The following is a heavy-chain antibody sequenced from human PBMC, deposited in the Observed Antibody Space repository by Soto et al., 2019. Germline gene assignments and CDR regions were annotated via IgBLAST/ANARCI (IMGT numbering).Heavy chain of an antibody. D-gene: IGHD3-10*01. CDR1: GFSVSTSG. CDR3: AKDFKVSGSHYGTLNYYYGMDV. J-gene: IGHJ6*02. Sequence: GGSLRLSCAASGFSVSTSGMQWVRQTPGKGLEWVAVISYNGYLKYYVDAVKGRFTVARDNSKNTLFLEMNSLRVEDTAVYFCAKDFKVSGSHYGTLNYYYGMDVWGQGTTVTVSS. V-gene: IGHV3-30*18. CDR2: ISYNGYLK.